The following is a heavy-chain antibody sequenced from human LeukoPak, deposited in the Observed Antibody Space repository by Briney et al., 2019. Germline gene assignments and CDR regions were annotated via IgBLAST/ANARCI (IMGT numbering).Heavy chain of an antibody. CDR2: ISDSVGGT. D-gene: IGHD6-19*01. CDR1: GFTFSSYA. V-gene: IGHV3-23*01. J-gene: IGHJ4*02. Sequence: GGSLRLSCAASGFTFSSYAMSWVRQAPGKGLDWVSLISDSVGGTYYADSVKGRFTISRDNSKNTLYMQMNSLRAEDTAVYYCARGGSSGWYHLDFWGQGTLVTVSS. CDR3: ARGGSSGWYHLDF.